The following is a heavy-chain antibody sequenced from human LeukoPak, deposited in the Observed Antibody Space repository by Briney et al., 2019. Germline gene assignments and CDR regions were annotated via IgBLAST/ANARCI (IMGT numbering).Heavy chain of an antibody. CDR1: GGSISSYY. CDR2: IYYSGST. D-gene: IGHD3-9*01. J-gene: IGHJ5*02. Sequence: SETLSLTCTVSGGSISSYYWSWIRQPPGKGLEWIGYIYYSGSTNYNPSLKSRVTISVDTSKNQFSLKLGSVTAADTAVYYCAAFDWLTNWFDPWGQGTLVTVSS. CDR3: AAFDWLTNWFDP. V-gene: IGHV4-59*01.